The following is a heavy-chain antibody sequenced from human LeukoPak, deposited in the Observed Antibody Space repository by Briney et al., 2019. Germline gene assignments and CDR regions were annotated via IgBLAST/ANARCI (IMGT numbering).Heavy chain of an antibody. CDR2: IYYSGST. CDR1: GGSISSGDYY. D-gene: IGHD1-20*01. V-gene: IGHV4-30-4*08. CDR3: ARGHAVALTGNPYFDY. J-gene: IGHJ4*02. Sequence: ASQTLSLTCTVSGGSISSGDYYWSWIRQPPGKGLEWIGYIYYSGSTFYNPSLKSRVTISVDTSKNQFSLKLSSVTAADTTAVYYCARGHAVALTGNPYFDYWGQGTLVTVSS.